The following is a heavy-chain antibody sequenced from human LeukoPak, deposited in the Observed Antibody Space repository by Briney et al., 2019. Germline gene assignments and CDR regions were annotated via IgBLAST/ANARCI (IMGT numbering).Heavy chain of an antibody. V-gene: IGHV3-30*02. J-gene: IGHJ4*02. CDR2: IRKDAGKT. CDR1: GFTFSSYG. Sequence: GGSLRLSCTASGFTFSSYGFHWVRQAPGKGLQWMAFIRKDAGKTYYADSVKGRFSISRDISKNTLYLQMNSLRAEDTAAYYCARVRLGEISGWYIFDDWGQGTLVTVSS. CDR3: ARVRLGEISGWYIFDD. D-gene: IGHD6-19*01.